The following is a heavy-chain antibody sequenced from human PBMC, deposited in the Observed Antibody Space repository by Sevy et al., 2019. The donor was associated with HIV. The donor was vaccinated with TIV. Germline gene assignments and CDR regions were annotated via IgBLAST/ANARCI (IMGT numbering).Heavy chain of an antibody. D-gene: IGHD3-10*01. CDR1: GFTFSSYA. CDR3: ARDLLRFGELAETDYFDY. Sequence: GGSLRLSCAASGFTFSSYAMHWVRQAPGKGLEWVAVISYDGSKKYYADSVKGRFTISRDNSKNTLYLQMNSLRAEDTAVYYCARDLLRFGELAETDYFDYWGQGTLVTVSS. CDR2: ISYDGSKK. J-gene: IGHJ4*02. V-gene: IGHV3-30-3*01.